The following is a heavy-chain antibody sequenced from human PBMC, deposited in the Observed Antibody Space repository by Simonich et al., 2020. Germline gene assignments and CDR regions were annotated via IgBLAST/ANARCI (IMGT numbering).Heavy chain of an antibody. V-gene: IGHV3-30*07. CDR2: ISYDGSNK. D-gene: IGHD7-27*01. Sequence: QVQLVESGGGVVQPGRSLRLSCAASGFTFSSYAMHWVRQAPGKGLGGVAVISYDGSNKYYANSGKGRFTISRDNSKNTLYLQMNSLRAEDTAVYYCARDRNWGWFDPWGQGTLVTVSS. J-gene: IGHJ5*02. CDR1: GFTFSSYA. CDR3: ARDRNWGWFDP.